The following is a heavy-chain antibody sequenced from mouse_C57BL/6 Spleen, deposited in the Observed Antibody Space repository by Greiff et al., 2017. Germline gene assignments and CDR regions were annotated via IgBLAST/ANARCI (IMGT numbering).Heavy chain of an antibody. D-gene: IGHD2-5*01. CDR1: GYTFTSYW. J-gene: IGHJ2*01. Sequence: VQLQQPGAELVRPGTSVKLSCKASGYTFTSYWMHWVKQRPGQGLEWIGVIDPSDSYTNYNQKFKGKATLTVDTSSSTAYMQLSSLTSEDSAVYYCARRCYSNFYYFDDWGQGTTLTVSS. CDR2: IDPSDSYT. V-gene: IGHV1-59*01. CDR3: ARRCYSNFYYFDD.